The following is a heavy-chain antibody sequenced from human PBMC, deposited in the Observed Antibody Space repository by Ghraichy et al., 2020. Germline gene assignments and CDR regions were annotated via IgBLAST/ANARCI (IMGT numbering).Heavy chain of an antibody. J-gene: IGHJ5*02. CDR3: ARGSLGVVVPAARWFDP. Sequence: SLNISCTVSGGSISSGGYYWSWIRQHPGKGLEWIGYIYYSGSTYYNPSLKSRVTISVDTSKNQFSLKLSSVTAADTAVYYCARGSLGVVVPAARWFDPWGQGTLVTVSS. CDR2: IYYSGST. D-gene: IGHD2-2*01. CDR1: GGSISSGGYY. V-gene: IGHV4-31*03.